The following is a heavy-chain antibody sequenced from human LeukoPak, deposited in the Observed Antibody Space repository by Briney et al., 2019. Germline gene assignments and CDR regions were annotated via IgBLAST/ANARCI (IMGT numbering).Heavy chain of an antibody. CDR3: ARGGSGTYYHY. D-gene: IGHD1-26*01. J-gene: IGHJ4*02. Sequence: PSETLSLTCTVSGGSITSYHYSWLRQPPGKGLEWIGYIYYSGSTNYNPSLKSRVTISVDTSKNQFSLKLSSVTAADTAVYYCARGGSGTYYHYWGQGTLVTVSS. V-gene: IGHV4-59*01. CDR1: GGSITSYH. CDR2: IYYSGST.